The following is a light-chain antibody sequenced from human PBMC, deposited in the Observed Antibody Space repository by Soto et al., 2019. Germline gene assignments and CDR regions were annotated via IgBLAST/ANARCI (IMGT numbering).Light chain of an antibody. V-gene: IGKV1-39*01. CDR1: QGISSY. Sequence: QMTPSPFSMSPSXGRRVTITXXXSQGISSYLAWYQQKPGKAPKLLIYAASSLQSGVPSRFSGSGSGTDFTLTISSLQPEDFATYYCQQSYSTPPITFGQGTRLEIK. J-gene: IGKJ5*01. CDR2: AAS. CDR3: QQSYSTPPIT.